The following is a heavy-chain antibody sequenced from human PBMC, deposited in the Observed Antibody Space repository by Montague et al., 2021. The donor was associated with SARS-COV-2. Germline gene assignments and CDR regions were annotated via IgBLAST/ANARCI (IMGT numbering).Heavy chain of an antibody. CDR3: ARDRQEVGTYFDP. D-gene: IGHD1-1*01. CDR1: GGSMSTVNYY. J-gene: IGHJ5*02. Sequence: SETLSLTCTVSGGSMSTVNYYWGWVRQTPGKGLDWVGSISYSGATYYNPSLETRVSISRDTSKSQFSLELRSVTAADTAVYYCARDRQEVGTYFDPWGHGTLVTVSS. CDR2: ISYSGAT. V-gene: IGHV4-39*07.